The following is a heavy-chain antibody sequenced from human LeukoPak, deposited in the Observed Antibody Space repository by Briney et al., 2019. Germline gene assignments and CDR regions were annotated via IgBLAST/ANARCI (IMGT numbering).Heavy chain of an antibody. Sequence: PGGPLRLSCAASGFIFDDFTIHWVRQVPGKGLEWVSLINWDGGSTYYADSVKGRFTLSRDNSKNSLYLQMDSLTTEDTAFYYCAKGDVDSPMNFYHWGQGTLVTVSS. J-gene: IGHJ4*02. CDR3: AKGDVDSPMNFYH. CDR2: INWDGGST. D-gene: IGHD5-12*01. CDR1: GFIFDDFT. V-gene: IGHV3-43*01.